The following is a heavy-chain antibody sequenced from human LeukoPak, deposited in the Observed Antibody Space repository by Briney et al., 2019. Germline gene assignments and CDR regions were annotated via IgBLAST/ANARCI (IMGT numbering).Heavy chain of an antibody. CDR1: GDSISSYY. CDR3: ARIQDVAAVDSGSPLFDY. Sequence: PSETLSLTCTVSGDSISSYYWSWIRQPPGKGLELIGYIYYCGSTYYNPSLESRVTISVDTSKNQFSLKLSSVTAADTAIYYCARIQDVAAVDSGSPLFDYWGQGTLVTVSS. CDR2: IYYCGST. J-gene: IGHJ4*02. D-gene: IGHD6-13*01. V-gene: IGHV4-59*08.